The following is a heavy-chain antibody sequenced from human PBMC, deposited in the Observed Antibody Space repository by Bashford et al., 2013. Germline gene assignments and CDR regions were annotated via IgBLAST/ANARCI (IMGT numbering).Heavy chain of an antibody. Sequence: SVKVSCKASGFTFTSSAVQWVRQARGQRLEWIGWIVVGSGNTNYAQKFQERVTITRDMSTSTAYMELSSLRSEDTAVYYCAAALKVVVVPAAYWYFDLWGRGTLVTVSS. CDR1: GFTFTSSA. CDR3: AAALKVVVVPAAYWYFDL. CDR2: IVVGSGNT. J-gene: IGHJ2*01. V-gene: IGHV1-58*01. D-gene: IGHD2-2*01.